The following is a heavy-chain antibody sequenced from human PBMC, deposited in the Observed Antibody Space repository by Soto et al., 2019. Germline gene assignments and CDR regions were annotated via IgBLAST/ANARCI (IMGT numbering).Heavy chain of an antibody. D-gene: IGHD1-26*01. J-gene: IGHJ4*02. CDR3: ARRGSGSYYDY. V-gene: IGHV3-23*01. CDR2: ISGSGGST. Sequence: EVQLLESGGGLVQPGGSLRLSCAASGFTFSSYAMRWVRQAPVKGLEWVSAISGSGGSTYYADSVKGRFTISRDNSKNTLYLPMNSLRAEATAVYYCARRGSGSYYDYWGQGTLVTVSS. CDR1: GFTFSSYA.